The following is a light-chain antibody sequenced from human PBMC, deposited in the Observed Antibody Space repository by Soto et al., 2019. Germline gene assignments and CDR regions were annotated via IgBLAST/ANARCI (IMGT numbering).Light chain of an antibody. V-gene: IGKV1-9*01. CDR2: AAS. Sequence: IQLTQSPSSLYASVGDRVTITCRASQGISSYLAWYQQKPVKAPKLLIYAASTLQNGFPSRFSGSGSGTDFTLTISSLQPEDFATYFCQLLNGYLSITFGQGTRLEMK. J-gene: IGKJ5*01. CDR3: QLLNGYLSIT. CDR1: QGISSY.